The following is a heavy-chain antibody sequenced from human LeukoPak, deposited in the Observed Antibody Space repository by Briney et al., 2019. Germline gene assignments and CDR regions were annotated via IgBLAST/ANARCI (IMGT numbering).Heavy chain of an antibody. D-gene: IGHD3-10*01. CDR3: ARRHYGSGNIDS. Sequence: SEALSLTCSVSSDSISSSSYLWVWVRQPPGKGLEWIGDIYSNGHISYNPSLKSRAAISVDTSKNQFSLNLSSVTAADTALYYCARRHYGSGNIDSWGQGTLVTVSS. J-gene: IGHJ4*02. CDR2: IYSNGHI. CDR1: SDSISSSSYL. V-gene: IGHV4-39*01.